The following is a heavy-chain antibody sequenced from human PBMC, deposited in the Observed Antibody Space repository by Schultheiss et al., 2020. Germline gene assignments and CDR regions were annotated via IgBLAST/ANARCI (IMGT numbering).Heavy chain of an antibody. J-gene: IGHJ4*02. Sequence: SQTLSLTCTVSGGSISSYYWSWIRQPPGKGLEWIGYVNYSGSSNYNPSLKSRVTISGDTSKNQFSLRLSSVTAADTAVCHCARHRGNGLLLDYWGQGTLVTVSS. D-gene: IGHD4-23*01. CDR3: ARHRGNGLLLDY. CDR1: GGSISSYY. CDR2: VNYSGSS. V-gene: IGHV4-59*01.